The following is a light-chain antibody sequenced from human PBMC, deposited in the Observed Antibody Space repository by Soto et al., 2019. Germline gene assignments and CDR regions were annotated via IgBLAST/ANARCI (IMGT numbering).Light chain of an antibody. V-gene: IGKV2-28*01. J-gene: IGKJ2*01. Sequence: DIVMTQSPLSLPVTPGEPASISCRSSQSLLHSNGYNYLEWYLQKPGQSPQLLNYLGSNRASGVPARFSGSGSGTYISLKISRVEAEGVGIYYCMEALQAPWTFGLGSKLEIK. CDR2: LGS. CDR1: QSLLHSNGYNY. CDR3: MEALQAPWT.